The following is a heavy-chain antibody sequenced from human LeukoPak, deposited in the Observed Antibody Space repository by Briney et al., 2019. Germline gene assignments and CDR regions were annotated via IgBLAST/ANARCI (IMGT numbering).Heavy chain of an antibody. J-gene: IGHJ4*02. CDR1: GFTFSSYG. Sequence: GGSLRLSCAASGFTFSSYGMHWVRQAPGKGLECVAFIRYDGSNKYYADSVKGRFIISRDNSKNTLYLQINSLRAEDTAVYYCAKDYHRYSSSYTHDYWGQGTLVTVSS. CDR3: AKDYHRYSSSYTHDY. V-gene: IGHV3-30*02. CDR2: IRYDGSNK. D-gene: IGHD6-13*01.